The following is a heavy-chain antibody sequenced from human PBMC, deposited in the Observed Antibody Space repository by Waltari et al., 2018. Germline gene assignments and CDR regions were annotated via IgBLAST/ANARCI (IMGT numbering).Heavy chain of an antibody. CDR2: ISSSSSYI. J-gene: IGHJ3*01. V-gene: IGHV3-21*01. CDR1: GFTFSSYS. Sequence: EVQLVESGGGLVKPGGSLRLSCAASGFTFSSYSMNWFRQAPGKGLEWVSSISSSSSYIYYADAVKGRFTISRDNAKNSLYLQMNSLRAEDTAVYYCARDYGVGATDYWGLGTMVTVSS. CDR3: ARDYGVGATDY. D-gene: IGHD1-26*01.